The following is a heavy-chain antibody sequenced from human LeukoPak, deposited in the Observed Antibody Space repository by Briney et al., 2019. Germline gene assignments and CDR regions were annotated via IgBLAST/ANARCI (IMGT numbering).Heavy chain of an antibody. J-gene: IGHJ5*02. V-gene: IGHV1-46*01. CDR3: ARLYSSGYSNWFDP. CDR1: GYTFTSYY. CDR2: INPSSGST. Sequence: ASVKVSCKASGYTFTSYYMHWLRQAPGQGPEWMGIINPSSGSTRYAQKFQGRVTVTRDTSTSTVYMELSSLRSEDTAVYYCARLYSSGYSNWFDPWGQGTLVTVSS. D-gene: IGHD3-22*01.